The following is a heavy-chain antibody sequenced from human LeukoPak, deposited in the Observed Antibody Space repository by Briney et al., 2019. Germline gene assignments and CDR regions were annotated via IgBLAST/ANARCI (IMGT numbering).Heavy chain of an antibody. V-gene: IGHV3-23*01. J-gene: IGHJ6*02. CDR1: GFTFSSYA. CDR2: ISGSGGST. Sequence: GSLRLSCAASGFTFSSYAMSWVRQAPGKGLEWVSAISGSGGSTYYADSVKGRFTISRDNSKNTLYLQMNSLRAEDTAVYYCAKDRYYGSGSYYAYYYYGMDVWGQGTTVTVSS. CDR3: AKDRYYGSGSYYAYYYYGMDV. D-gene: IGHD3-10*01.